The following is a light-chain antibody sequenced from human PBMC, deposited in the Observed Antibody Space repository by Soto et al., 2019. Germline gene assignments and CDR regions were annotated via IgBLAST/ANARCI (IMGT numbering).Light chain of an antibody. V-gene: IGLV2-14*03. J-gene: IGLJ1*01. Sequence: QSALTQPASLSGSPGQSITISCTGTSSDVCGYNFVSWYQQLPGNAPKLLIHDVTLRPSGVSDRFSGSKSGTTASLTISGLQAEDEADYYCCSYASSTIYVFGTGTKVTVL. CDR1: SSDVCGYNF. CDR2: DVT. CDR3: CSYASSTIYV.